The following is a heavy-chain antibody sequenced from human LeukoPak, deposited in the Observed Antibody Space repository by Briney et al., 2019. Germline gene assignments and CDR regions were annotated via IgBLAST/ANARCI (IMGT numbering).Heavy chain of an antibody. V-gene: IGHV3-74*01. J-gene: IGHJ3*02. CDR2: INSDGSST. CDR1: GFTFSSYW. D-gene: IGHD3-22*01. CDR3: ATPYNDSSGDDAFDI. Sequence: PGGSLRLSCAASGFTFSSYWMHWVRQAPGKGLVWVSRINSDGSSTSYADSVKGRFTISRDNAKNTLYLQMNSLRAEDTAVYYCATPYNDSSGDDAFDIWGQGTMVTVSS.